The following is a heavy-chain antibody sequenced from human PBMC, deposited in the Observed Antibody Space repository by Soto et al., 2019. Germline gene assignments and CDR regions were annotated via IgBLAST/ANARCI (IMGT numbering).Heavy chain of an antibody. Sequence: PGGPLSLPFQAPDSTSGASALQWVRQASGKGLEWLGRIGSRGESYATTDYAASVKGRFSISRDDSKSNAYLQMNSLKIEDTAVYYCTRVQYYQDTSGWLSYFDSWGQGILVTVSS. CDR3: TRVQYYQDTSGWLSYFDS. CDR2: IGSRGESYAT. D-gene: IGHD3-22*01. CDR1: DSTSGASA. V-gene: IGHV3-73*01. J-gene: IGHJ4*02.